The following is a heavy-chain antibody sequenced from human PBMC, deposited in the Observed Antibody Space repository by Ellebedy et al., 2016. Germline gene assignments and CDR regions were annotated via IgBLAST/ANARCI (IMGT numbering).Heavy chain of an antibody. J-gene: IGHJ3*02. Sequence: GGSLRLXCAASGFTFSTHNMNWVRQAPGKGLEWVSTITTTTYIHYADSVRGRFTISRDNVKNSLYLQMSRLTGEDTAVYYCVTRHNGGFDIWGQGTMVTVSS. CDR1: GFTFSTHN. D-gene: IGHD4-23*01. CDR2: ITTTTYI. CDR3: VTRHNGGFDI. V-gene: IGHV3-69-1*01.